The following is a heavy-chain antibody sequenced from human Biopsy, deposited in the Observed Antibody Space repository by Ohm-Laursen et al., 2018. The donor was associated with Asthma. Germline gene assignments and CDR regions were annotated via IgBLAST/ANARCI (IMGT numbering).Heavy chain of an antibody. V-gene: IGHV4-39*01. J-gene: IGHJ4*02. CDR2: VYYTGNT. CDR3: ARHWDWGSFFDY. CDR1: GASVSTPNY. Sequence: SQTLSLTCSVSGASVSTPNYWAWIRQPPGKRLEWVGSVYYTGNTYYNQSLKSRLSLSVDTSRNHFSLKLSSVTAADTAVYYCARHWDWGSFFDYWGQGTPVTVSS. D-gene: IGHD7-27*01.